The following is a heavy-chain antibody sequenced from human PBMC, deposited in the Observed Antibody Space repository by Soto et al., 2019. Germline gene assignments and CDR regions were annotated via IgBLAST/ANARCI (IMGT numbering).Heavy chain of an antibody. J-gene: IGHJ4*02. CDR1: GYNFTSYW. Sequence: PGESLKISCKGSGYNFTSYWIGWVRQMPGKGLEWMGIIYPGDSDTRYSPSFQGQVTISADKSISTAYLQWSSLKASDTAMYYCASVDSSGYYYVSPWYFDYWGQGTLVTVPQ. CDR3: ASVDSSGYYYVSPWYFDY. V-gene: IGHV5-51*01. CDR2: IYPGDSDT. D-gene: IGHD3-22*01.